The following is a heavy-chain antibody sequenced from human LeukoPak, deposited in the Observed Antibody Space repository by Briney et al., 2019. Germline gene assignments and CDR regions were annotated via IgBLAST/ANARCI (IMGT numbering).Heavy chain of an antibody. Sequence: GGSLRLSCAASGFIFSRFWMNWVRQAPGKGLEWVATIKEDGSEKYYVDSMRGRITISRDNAKNSLYLQMNSLRAEDTAMYYCARLSGSGSSPFDYWGQGPWSPSPQ. V-gene: IGHV3-7*03. CDR2: IKEDGSEK. CDR1: GFIFSRFW. J-gene: IGHJ4*02. CDR3: ARLSGSGSSPFDY. D-gene: IGHD3-10*01.